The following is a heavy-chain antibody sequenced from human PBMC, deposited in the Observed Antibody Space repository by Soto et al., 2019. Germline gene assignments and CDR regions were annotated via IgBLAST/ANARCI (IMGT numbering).Heavy chain of an antibody. D-gene: IGHD2-21*02. CDR2: IDPSDSYT. J-gene: IGHJ6*02. V-gene: IGHV5-10-1*01. CDR3: ARSESAIVDYYYGMDV. Sequence: GESLKISCKGSGYSFTSYWISWVRQMPGKGLEWMGRIDPSDSYTNYSPSFQGHVTISADKSISTAYLQWSSLKASDTAMYYCARSESAIVDYYYGMDVWGPGTTVTVSS. CDR1: GYSFTSYW.